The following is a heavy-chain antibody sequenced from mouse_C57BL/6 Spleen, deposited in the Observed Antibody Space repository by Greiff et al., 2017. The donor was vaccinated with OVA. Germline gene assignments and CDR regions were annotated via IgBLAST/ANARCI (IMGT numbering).Heavy chain of an antibody. CDR2: IYPGSGST. Sequence: QVQLQQSGAELVKPGASVKMSCKASGYTFTSYWITWVKQRPGQGLEWIGDIYPGSGSTNYNEKFKSKATLTEDTSSSTAYMQLSSLTSEDSAVYYCARWKWDYDVGYAMDYWGQGTSVTVSS. D-gene: IGHD2-4*01. V-gene: IGHV1-55*01. CDR1: GYTFTSYW. J-gene: IGHJ4*01. CDR3: ARWKWDYDVGYAMDY.